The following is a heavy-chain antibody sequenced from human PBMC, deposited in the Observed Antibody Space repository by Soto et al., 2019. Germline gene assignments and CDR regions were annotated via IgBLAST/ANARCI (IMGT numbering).Heavy chain of an antibody. CDR2: ISAGGSTT. CDR3: TDTWGYSSGSYYFDY. J-gene: IGHJ4*02. D-gene: IGHD6-19*01. CDR1: GFSFSTYA. V-gene: IGHV3-23*01. Sequence: EVQLLESGGGLVQPGGSLRLSCAASGFSFSTYAMGWVRQAPGKGLEWVSSISAGGSTTNYADSVKGRFTISRDNSENTLYLQMNSVRVEDTAIYYCTDTWGYSSGSYYFDYWGQGTLVTVSP.